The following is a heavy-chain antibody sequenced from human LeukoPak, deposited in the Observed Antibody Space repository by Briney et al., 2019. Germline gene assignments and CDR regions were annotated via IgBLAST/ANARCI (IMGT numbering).Heavy chain of an antibody. CDR3: ARVRAPYSLPPNAFDI. CDR2: IIPIFGTA. J-gene: IGHJ3*02. CDR1: GYTFSSYA. D-gene: IGHD6-13*01. V-gene: IGHV1-69*13. Sequence: GASVKVSCKVSGYTFSSYAISWVRQAPGQGLEWMGGIIPIFGTANYAQKFQGRVTITADESTSTAYMELSSLRSEDTAVYYCARVRAPYSLPPNAFDIWGQGTMVTVSS.